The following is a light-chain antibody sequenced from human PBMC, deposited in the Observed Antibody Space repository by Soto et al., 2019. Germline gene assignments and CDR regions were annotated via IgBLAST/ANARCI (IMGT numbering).Light chain of an antibody. Sequence: ETVMTQSPVTLSVSPGDTATLSCRASQRVSNHFAWYQQKPGQAPRLLIYAASTRAAGVPVRFSGSGSETEFTLTIRSLQSEDFALYYCHQYNNSPLTFGGGTKV. CDR3: HQYNNSPLT. CDR1: QRVSNH. V-gene: IGKV3-15*01. CDR2: AAS. J-gene: IGKJ4*01.